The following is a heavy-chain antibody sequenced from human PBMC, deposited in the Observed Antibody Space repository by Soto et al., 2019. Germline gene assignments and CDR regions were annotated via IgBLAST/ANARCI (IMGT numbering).Heavy chain of an antibody. J-gene: IGHJ3*02. CDR1: GGTFSSYA. D-gene: IGHD4-17*01. Sequence: QVQLVQSGAEVKKPGSSVKVSCKASGGTFSSYAISWVRQAPGQGLDWVGGIIPVLGPANYAQKFQGRVTIPAEESTTPAYMELSSLRSADTAVYYCAGPTVTCWDRQGVAFDIWGQGTMVTVSS. CDR3: AGPTVTCWDRQGVAFDI. V-gene: IGHV1-69*01. CDR2: IIPVLGPA.